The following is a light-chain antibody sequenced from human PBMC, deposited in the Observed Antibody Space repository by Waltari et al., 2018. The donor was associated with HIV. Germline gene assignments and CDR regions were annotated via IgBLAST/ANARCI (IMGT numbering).Light chain of an antibody. V-gene: IGKV1-39*01. CDR3: QQTYRTPQT. CDR1: QIVSYS. Sequence: DIQLTPSPSSLSASVGDSVTIPCQASQIVSYSLNWYQQKPGKAPKLLIYSASSLKNEVPARFSGSGSGTDFTLTVNSLQAEDFATYYCQQTYRTPQTFGQGTRLENK. J-gene: IGKJ5*01. CDR2: SAS.